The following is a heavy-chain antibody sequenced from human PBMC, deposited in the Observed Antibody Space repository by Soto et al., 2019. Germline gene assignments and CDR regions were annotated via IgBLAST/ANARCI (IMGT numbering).Heavy chain of an antibody. CDR1: GYTFTSYD. CDR3: ARVDDYGDFYYFDY. D-gene: IGHD4-17*01. Sequence: ASVKVSCKASGYTFTSYDVNWVRQATGQGLEWMGWMNPNSGNTGYAQKFQGRVTMTRNTSISTAYMELSSLRSEDTAVYYCARVDDYGDFYYFDYWGQGTLVTVSS. CDR2: MNPNSGNT. J-gene: IGHJ4*02. V-gene: IGHV1-8*01.